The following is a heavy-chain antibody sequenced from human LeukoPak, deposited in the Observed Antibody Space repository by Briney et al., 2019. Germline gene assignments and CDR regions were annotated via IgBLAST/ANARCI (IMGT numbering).Heavy chain of an antibody. D-gene: IGHD6-13*01. V-gene: IGHV4-59*10. CDR3: ARARRGAAGTRGFDY. Sequence: SETLSLTCAVYGGSFSGYYWSWIRQPAGKGLEWIGRIYTSGSTNYNPSLKSRVTISVDTSKNQFSLKLSSVTAADTAVYYCARARRGAAGTRGFDYWGQGTLVTVSS. CDR1: GGSFSGYY. J-gene: IGHJ4*02. CDR2: IYTSGST.